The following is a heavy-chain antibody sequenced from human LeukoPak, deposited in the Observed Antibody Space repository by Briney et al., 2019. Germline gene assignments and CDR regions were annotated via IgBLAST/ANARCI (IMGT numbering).Heavy chain of an antibody. CDR3: ARDGYGSGKGYFDY. CDR1: GYTFTGYY. CDR2: INPNSGGT. D-gene: IGHD3-10*01. Sequence: ASVKVSCKASGYTFTGYYMDWVRQATGQGLEWMGWINPNSGGTNYAQKFQGRVTMTRDTSISTAYMELSRLRSDDTAVYYCARDGYGSGKGYFDYWGQGTLVTVSS. J-gene: IGHJ4*02. V-gene: IGHV1-2*02.